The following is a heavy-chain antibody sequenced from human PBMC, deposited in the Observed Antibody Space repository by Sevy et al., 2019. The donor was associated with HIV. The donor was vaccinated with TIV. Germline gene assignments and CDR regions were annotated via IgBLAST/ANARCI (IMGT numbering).Heavy chain of an antibody. Sequence: GGSLRLSCAASGFTFSSYAMTWVRQAPGKGLEWVSGISGSGGSTYAADSVRGRFTISRDNSKNTVYLQMNTLRAEDTAVYYCAKTLDYYTKTNIDFRGQGTLVTVSS. CDR3: AKTLDYYTKTNIDF. V-gene: IGHV3-23*01. CDR1: GFTFSSYA. J-gene: IGHJ4*02. CDR2: ISGSGGST. D-gene: IGHD3-3*01.